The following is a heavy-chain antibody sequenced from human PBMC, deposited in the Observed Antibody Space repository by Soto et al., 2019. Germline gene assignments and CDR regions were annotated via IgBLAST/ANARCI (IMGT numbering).Heavy chain of an antibody. CDR3: ARDVARGGNFDY. CDR1: GGSISSGGYY. Sequence: QVQLQESGPGLVKPSQTLSLTCTVSGGSISSGGYYWSWIRQHPGKGLEWIGYIYYSGSTYYNPSLKSRVTISVDASKNQFSLKLSSVTAADTAVYYCARDVARGGNFDYWGQGTLVTVSS. J-gene: IGHJ4*02. D-gene: IGHD3-16*01. V-gene: IGHV4-31*03. CDR2: IYYSGST.